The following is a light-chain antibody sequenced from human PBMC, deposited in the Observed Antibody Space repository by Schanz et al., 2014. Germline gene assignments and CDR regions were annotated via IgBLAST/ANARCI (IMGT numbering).Light chain of an antibody. Sequence: DIQMTQSPASLSASVGDGVTISCRASQSIGKYLSWYQQKPGKAPKLLIYAASSLRSGVPSRFSGSGSGTDFTLTISSLQPEDFATYYCQQSYSAPPAFGGGTKVEVK. CDR2: AAS. CDR1: QSIGKY. J-gene: IGKJ4*01. CDR3: QQSYSAPPA. V-gene: IGKV1-39*01.